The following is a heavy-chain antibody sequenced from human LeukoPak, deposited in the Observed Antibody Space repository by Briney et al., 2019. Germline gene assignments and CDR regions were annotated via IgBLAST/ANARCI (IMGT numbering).Heavy chain of an antibody. CDR1: GGSISSGSYY. J-gene: IGHJ6*02. CDR2: IYTSGST. D-gene: IGHD5-18*01. CDR3: AREVYSYGQSYYYYYGMDV. Sequence: SETLSLTCTVSGGSISSGSYYWSWIRQPAGKGLEWIGRIYTSGSTNYNPSLKSRVTISVDTSKNQFSLKLSSVTAADTAVYYCAREVYSYGQSYYYYYGMDVWGQGTTVTVPS. V-gene: IGHV4-61*02.